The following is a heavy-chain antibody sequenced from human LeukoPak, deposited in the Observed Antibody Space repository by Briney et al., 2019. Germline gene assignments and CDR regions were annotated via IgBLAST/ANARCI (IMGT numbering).Heavy chain of an antibody. CDR2: IYCSGST. V-gene: IGHV4-59*01. CDR3: ARDSIYCSSTSCYAFGDAFDI. CDR1: GGSISSYY. J-gene: IGHJ3*02. Sequence: SETLSLTCTVSGGSISSYYWSWIRQPPGKGLEWIGYIYCSGSTNYNPSLKSRVTISVDTSKNQFSLKLSSVTAADTAVYYCARDSIYCSSTSCYAFGDAFDIWGQGTMVTVSS. D-gene: IGHD2-2*01.